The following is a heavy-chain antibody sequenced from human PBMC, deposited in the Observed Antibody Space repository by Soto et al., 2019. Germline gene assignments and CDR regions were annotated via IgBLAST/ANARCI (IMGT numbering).Heavy chain of an antibody. V-gene: IGHV4-39*07. CDR1: GGSIISSSYY. Sequence: SETLSLTCTVSGGSIISSSYYWVWIRQPPGKGLEWIGTVYYNGATMYNPSLKSRVTISVDRSKNQFSLKLSSVTAADTAVYYCARGGYYDSSGYPDYWGQGTLVTVSS. J-gene: IGHJ4*02. CDR3: ARGGYYDSSGYPDY. D-gene: IGHD3-22*01. CDR2: VYYNGAT.